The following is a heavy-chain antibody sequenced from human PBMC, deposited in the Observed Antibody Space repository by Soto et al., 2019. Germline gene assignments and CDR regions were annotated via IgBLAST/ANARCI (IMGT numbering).Heavy chain of an antibody. J-gene: IGHJ6*02. D-gene: IGHD3-10*01. Sequence: GASVKVSCKASGYTFTGYYMHWVRQAPGQGLEWMGWINPNSGGTNYAQKFQGRVTMTRDTSISTAYMELSRLRSDDTAVYYCAAWSSSGSRVRGVYGMDVWGQGTTVTVSS. CDR3: AAWSSSGSRVRGVYGMDV. V-gene: IGHV1-2*02. CDR1: GYTFTGYY. CDR2: INPNSGGT.